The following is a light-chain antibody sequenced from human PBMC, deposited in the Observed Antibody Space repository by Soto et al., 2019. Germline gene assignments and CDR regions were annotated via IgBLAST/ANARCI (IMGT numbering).Light chain of an antibody. J-gene: IGKJ1*01. CDR2: GAS. CDR1: QSVGTS. Sequence: DIQMTQSPSSLSASVGHRVTITCRASQSVGTSLNWYQHKPGKAPQLLIYGASSLQSGVPSRFSGSGSGTDFTLTISSLQPEDFASYYCQQSYSAPWTFGQGTKVDIK. CDR3: QQSYSAPWT. V-gene: IGKV1-39*01.